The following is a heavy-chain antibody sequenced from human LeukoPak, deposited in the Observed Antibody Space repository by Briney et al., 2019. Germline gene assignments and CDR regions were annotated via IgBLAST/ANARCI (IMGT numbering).Heavy chain of an antibody. D-gene: IGHD6-13*01. J-gene: IGHJ1*01. CDR1: GFTFNNAW. CDR3: AKDWGGSSWSLPYFQH. Sequence: GGSLRLSCAASGFTFNNAWMSWVRQAPGKGLEWVGRIKSKTDGGTTDYAAPVKGRFTISRDDSIHTLYLQMNSLRAEDTAVYYCAKDWGGSSWSLPYFQHWGQGTLVTVSS. CDR2: IKSKTDGGTT. V-gene: IGHV3-15*01.